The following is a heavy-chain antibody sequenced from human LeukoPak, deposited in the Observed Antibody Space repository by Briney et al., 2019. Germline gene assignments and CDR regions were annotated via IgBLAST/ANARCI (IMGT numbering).Heavy chain of an antibody. CDR2: ISSSSSTI. D-gene: IGHD2-15*01. J-gene: IGHJ4*02. CDR1: GFTFSSYG. CDR3: ARYCSGGSCLLAYYFDY. Sequence: GGSLRLSCAASGFTFSSYGMHWVRQAPGKGLEWVSYISSSSSTIYYADSVKGRFTISRDNAKNSLYLQMNSLRDEDTAVYYCARYCSGGSCLLAYYFDYWGQGTLVTVSS. V-gene: IGHV3-48*02.